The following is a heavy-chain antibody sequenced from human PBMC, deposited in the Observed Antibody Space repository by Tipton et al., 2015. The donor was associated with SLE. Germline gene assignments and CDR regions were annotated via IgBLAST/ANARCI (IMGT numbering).Heavy chain of an antibody. V-gene: IGHV4-39*07. CDR1: GGSISASSSS. Sequence: TLSLTCTVSGGSISASSSSWGWVRQPPGKGLEWIGTMYYTGSTYYSPSLESRVTFSIDTSKTPFSLRLISVTAADTAVYYCARWVCTTSNCGNFDIWGQGTMVTVSS. D-gene: IGHD2/OR15-2a*01. CDR3: ARWVCTTSNCGNFDI. CDR2: MYYTGST. J-gene: IGHJ3*02.